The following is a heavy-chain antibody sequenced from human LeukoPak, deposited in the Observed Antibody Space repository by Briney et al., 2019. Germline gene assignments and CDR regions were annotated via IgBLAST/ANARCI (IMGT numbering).Heavy chain of an antibody. J-gene: IGHJ4*02. CDR2: ISYDGSNK. Sequence: GRTQRLFCAASRFTFRSYAMHWVRQPPSKGLEWVAVISYDGSNKYYSDSVKGRFTISRDNSKNTLYLQMNSLRAEDTAVYYCAKEGAPGFDYWGQGTLVTVSS. CDR1: RFTFRSYA. CDR3: AKEGAPGFDY. V-gene: IGHV3-30*18. D-gene: IGHD4/OR15-4a*01.